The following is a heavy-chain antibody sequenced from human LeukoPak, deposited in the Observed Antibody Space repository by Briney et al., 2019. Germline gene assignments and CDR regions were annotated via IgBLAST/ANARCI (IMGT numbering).Heavy chain of an antibody. V-gene: IGHV3-30*18. CDR3: AKGGSGSYSPFDY. J-gene: IGHJ4*02. Sequence: GGSLRLSCAASGFTFSSYGMHWVRQAPGKGLEGVAVISYDGSNKYYADSVKGRFTISRDNSKNTLYLQMDSLRAEGTAVYYCAKGGSGSYSPFDYWGQGTLVTVSS. CDR2: ISYDGSNK. CDR1: GFTFSSYG. D-gene: IGHD1-26*01.